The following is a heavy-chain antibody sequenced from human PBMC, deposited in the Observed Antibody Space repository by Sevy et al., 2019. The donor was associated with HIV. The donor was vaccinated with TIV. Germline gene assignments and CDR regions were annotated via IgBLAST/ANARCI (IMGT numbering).Heavy chain of an antibody. CDR3: ARDLGYYYGMDV. J-gene: IGHJ6*02. CDR2: ISYDGSNK. Sequence: GGSLRLSCAASGFTFSSYAMHWVRQAPGKGLEWVAVISYDGSNKYYAYSVKGRFTISRDNSKNTLYLQMNSLRAEDTSVYYCARDLGYYYGMDVWGQGTTVTVSS. CDR1: GFTFSSYA. V-gene: IGHV3-30-3*01.